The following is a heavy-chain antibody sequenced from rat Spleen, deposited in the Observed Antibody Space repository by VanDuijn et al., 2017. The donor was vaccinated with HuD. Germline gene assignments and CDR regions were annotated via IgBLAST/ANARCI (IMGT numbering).Heavy chain of an antibody. D-gene: IGHD4-3*01. CDR1: GFTFSDYY. V-gene: IGHV5-22*01. CDR2: ISYEGSGT. CDR3: ARQDTSGYSNWFAY. Sequence: EVQLVESGGGLVQPGGSMKLSCAASGFTFSDYYMAWVRQAPKKGLEWVASISYEGSGTYYGDSVKGRFTVSRDNSKSTLYLQVDSLRSEDTATYYCARQDTSGYSNWFAYWGQGTLVTVSS. J-gene: IGHJ3*01.